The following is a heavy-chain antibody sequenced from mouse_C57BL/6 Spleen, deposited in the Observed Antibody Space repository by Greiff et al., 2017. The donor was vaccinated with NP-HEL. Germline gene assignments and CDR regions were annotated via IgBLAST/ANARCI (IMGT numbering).Heavy chain of an antibody. Sequence: EVQLQQSGPVLVKPGASVKMSCKASGYTFTDYYMNWVKQSHGKSLEWIGVINPYNGGTSYNQKFKGKATLTVDTSSSTAYMELNSLTSEDSAVYYCARNPGFDYYGSNYFDYWGQGTTLTVSS. CDR3: ARNPGFDYYGSNYFDY. CDR2: INPYNGGT. CDR1: GYTFTDYY. J-gene: IGHJ2*01. D-gene: IGHD1-1*01. V-gene: IGHV1-19*01.